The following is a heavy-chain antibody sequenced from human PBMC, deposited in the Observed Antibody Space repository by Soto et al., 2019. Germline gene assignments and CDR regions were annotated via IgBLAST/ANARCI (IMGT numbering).Heavy chain of an antibody. CDR2: IYWDDDK. Sequence: GLDLEWLALIYWDDDKRYSPSLKSRLTITKDTSKNQVVLTMTNMDPVDTATYYCAHSLFLSGDYGYWGQGTLVTVSS. CDR3: AHSLFLSGDYGY. J-gene: IGHJ4*02. V-gene: IGHV2-5*02. D-gene: IGHD2-21*01.